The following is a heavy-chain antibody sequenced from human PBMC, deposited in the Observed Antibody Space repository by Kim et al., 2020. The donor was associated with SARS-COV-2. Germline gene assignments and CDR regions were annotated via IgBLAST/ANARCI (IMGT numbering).Heavy chain of an antibody. J-gene: IGHJ4*02. CDR1: GFTFSSYA. CDR2: VSGTGGST. V-gene: IGHV3-23*01. CDR3: AKPWRIYDSSGYYSFDY. Sequence: GGSLRLSCAASGFTFSSYAMTWVRQAPGKGLEWVSAVSGTGGSTFYADSVKGRFTISRDNSKNTLFLQMNSLRAEDTAVYYCAKPWRIYDSSGYYSFDYWGQGTLVTVSS. D-gene: IGHD3-22*01.